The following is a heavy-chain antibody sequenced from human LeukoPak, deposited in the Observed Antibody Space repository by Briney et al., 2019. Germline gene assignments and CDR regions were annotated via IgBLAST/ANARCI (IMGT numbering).Heavy chain of an antibody. CDR1: GGSISSYY. D-gene: IGHD6-13*01. CDR3: ARQGQQLATDYFDY. CDR2: IYYSGST. Sequence: SETLSLTCTVSGGSISSYYWSWIRQPPGKGLEWIGYIYYSGSTNYNPSLKSRVTISVDTSKNQFSLKLSSVTAADTAVCYCARQGQQLATDYFDYWGQGTLVTVSS. J-gene: IGHJ4*02. V-gene: IGHV4-59*08.